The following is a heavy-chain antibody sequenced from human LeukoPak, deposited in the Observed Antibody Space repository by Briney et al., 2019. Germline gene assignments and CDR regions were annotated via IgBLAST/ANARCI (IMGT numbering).Heavy chain of an antibody. Sequence: ASVKVSCKASGGTFSTYTIHWVRQAPGQGLEWMGKIMPIFDKTTCADRFEGRVSKTADKSTSTAYMELTSLRSADAAVYYCARDKTGALGSDWLFSWGQGTLVTVSS. D-gene: IGHD3-9*01. CDR1: GGTFSTYT. J-gene: IGHJ5*02. CDR2: IMPIFDKT. CDR3: ARDKTGALGSDWLFS. V-gene: IGHV1-69*08.